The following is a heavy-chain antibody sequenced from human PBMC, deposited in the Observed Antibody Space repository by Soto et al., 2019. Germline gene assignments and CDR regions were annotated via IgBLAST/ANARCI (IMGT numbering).Heavy chain of an antibody. CDR3: AKGRYDFWSPYYFDS. J-gene: IGHJ4*02. CDR2: ITWNSRVL. V-gene: IGHV3-9*01. Sequence: GGSLRLSCVGTGLNFDDFAMHWVRQAPGKGLEWVSGITWNSRVLAYADSVKGRFTISRDNARNSLHLQMDSLRDEDTALYYCAKGRYDFWSPYYFDSWGQGTLVTVSS. D-gene: IGHD3-3*01. CDR1: GLNFDDFA.